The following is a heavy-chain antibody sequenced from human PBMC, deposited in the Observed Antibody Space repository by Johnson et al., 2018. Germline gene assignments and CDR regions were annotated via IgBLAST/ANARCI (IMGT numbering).Heavy chain of an antibody. CDR1: GFTFDDYG. CDR3: ARIKSSGLRDGYDI. D-gene: IGHD4-17*01. J-gene: IGHJ3*02. Sequence: VQLVESGGGVVRPGESLRLSCAASGFTFDDYGMTWVRQAPGKGLEWVSGINWKGATTAYGDSVKGRFTIYRDNAKNSLYLQMNSLRAEDTALYYCARIKSSGLRDGYDIWGQGTMVTVSS. V-gene: IGHV3-20*04. CDR2: INWKGATT.